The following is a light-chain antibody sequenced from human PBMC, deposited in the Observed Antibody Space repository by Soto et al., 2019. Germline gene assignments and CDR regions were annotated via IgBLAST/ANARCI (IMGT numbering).Light chain of an antibody. J-gene: IGLJ2*01. CDR1: SSDVGGYNY. CDR2: DVS. CDR3: CSYAGIYTVV. V-gene: IGLV2-11*01. Sequence: QSALTQPRSVSGSPGQSVTISCTGTSSDVGGYNYVSWYQQHPGKAPKLMIYDVSKRPSGVPDRFSGSKSGNTASLTISGLQAEDEADYYCCSYAGIYTVVFGGGTNVTVL.